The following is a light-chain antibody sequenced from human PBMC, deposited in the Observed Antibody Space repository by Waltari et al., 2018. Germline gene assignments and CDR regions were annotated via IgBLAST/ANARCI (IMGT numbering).Light chain of an antibody. V-gene: IGKV2-28*01. CDR1: HSLLQSNGYNY. CDR3: MQVLQPPRT. CDR2: LGS. J-gene: IGKJ2*01. Sequence: DIVMTQSPLTLPVTPGEPASISCRSSHSLLQSNGYNYMDWYLQKPGQSPHLLIYLGSNRASGVPDRFSASASGTDFTLKISRVEAEDVGVYYCMQVLQPPRTFGQGTKLEIK.